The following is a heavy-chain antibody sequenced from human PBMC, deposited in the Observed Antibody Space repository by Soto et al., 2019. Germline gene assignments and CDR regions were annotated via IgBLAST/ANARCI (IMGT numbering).Heavy chain of an antibody. CDR1: GGSISSGGYY. D-gene: IGHD4-17*01. CDR3: ARSPEATVTAFDY. J-gene: IGHJ4*02. V-gene: IGHV4-31*03. Sequence: QVQLQESGPGLVKPSQTLSLTCTVSGGSISSGGYYWSWIRQHPGKGLEWIGYIYYSGSTYYNPSLKIRVTISVDTSKNQLSLKLSSVTAADTAVYYCARSPEATVTAFDYWGQGTLVTVSS. CDR2: IYYSGST.